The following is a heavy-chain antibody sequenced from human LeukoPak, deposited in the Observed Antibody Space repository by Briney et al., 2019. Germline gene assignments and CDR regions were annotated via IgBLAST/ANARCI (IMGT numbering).Heavy chain of an antibody. CDR2: LSGSGIIM. D-gene: IGHD1-14*01. Sequence: GGSLRLSCVGSGLTFGNYAMSWVRQGPGKGLEWVSSLSGSGIIMNYAASVKGRFTISRDNSKSTLYLQLNNLGAEDTALYYCAKEATASYRISAFDVWGHGTMVIVSS. CDR3: AKEATASYRISAFDV. CDR1: GLTFGNYA. J-gene: IGHJ3*01. V-gene: IGHV3-23*01.